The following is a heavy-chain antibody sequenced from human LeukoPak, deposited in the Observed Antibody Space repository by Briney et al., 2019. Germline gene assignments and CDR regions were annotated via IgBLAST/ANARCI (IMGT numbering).Heavy chain of an antibody. J-gene: IGHJ4*02. V-gene: IGHV5-51*01. CDR3: ARYEDSFYFHY. Sequence: GESLKISCKSSGYNFTSSWIGWVRQMPGKGLGWMGIIYPRDSDTRYSPSFQGQVTISADKSISTAYLQWSSLKASDTAMYYCARYEDSFYFHYWGQGTLVTVSS. CDR1: GYNFTSSW. D-gene: IGHD3-16*01. CDR2: IYPRDSDT.